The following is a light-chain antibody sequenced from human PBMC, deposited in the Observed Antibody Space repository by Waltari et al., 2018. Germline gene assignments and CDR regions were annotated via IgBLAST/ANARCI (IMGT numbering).Light chain of an antibody. CDR3: QVCDSSGDHYV. CDR1: YIGTKS. CDR2: YNS. J-gene: IGLJ1*01. V-gene: IGLV3-21*04. Sequence: SYVLTQPPSVSVAPGKTASLPCGGNYIGTKSVHWFQQKPGQAPVLVIYYNSDRPSGIPERLSGSNSGNTATLTISRVEAGDEADYYCQVCDSSGDHYVFGPGTKVTVL.